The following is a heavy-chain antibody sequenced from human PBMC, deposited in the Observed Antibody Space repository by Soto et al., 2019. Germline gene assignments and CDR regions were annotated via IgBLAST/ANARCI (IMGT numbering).Heavy chain of an antibody. J-gene: IGHJ6*03. CDR2: ISAYNGNT. V-gene: IGHV1-18*01. CDR3: ARGYCSGGSCEDYYYYYYMDV. CDR1: GYTFTSYG. D-gene: IGHD2-15*01. Sequence: QVQLVQSGAEVKKPGASVKVSCKASGYTFTSYGISWVRQAPGQGLGWMGWISAYNGNTNYAQKLQGRVTMTTDTSTSTAYMELRSLRSDDTAVYYCARGYCSGGSCEDYYYYYYMDVWGKGTTVTVSS.